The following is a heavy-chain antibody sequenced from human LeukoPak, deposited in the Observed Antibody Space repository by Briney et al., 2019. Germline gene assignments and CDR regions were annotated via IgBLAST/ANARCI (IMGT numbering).Heavy chain of an antibody. J-gene: IGHJ3*02. CDR1: GDSISNYY. D-gene: IGHD3-3*01. CDR3: ARASGVLRFLDWLGAFDI. Sequence: SEALSLTCTVSGDSISNYYWSWIRQPPGKGLEWIGYFYYTGSTNYNPPLKSRVTISVDTSKNQFSLKLSSVTAADTAVYYCARASGVLRFLDWLGAFDIWGQGTMVTVSS. V-gene: IGHV4-59*01. CDR2: FYYTGST.